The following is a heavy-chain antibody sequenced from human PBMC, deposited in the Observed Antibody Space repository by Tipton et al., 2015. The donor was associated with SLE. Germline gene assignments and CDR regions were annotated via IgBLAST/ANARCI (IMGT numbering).Heavy chain of an antibody. CDR3: ARKELSTMRDY. CDR1: GVSIRTPTYY. J-gene: IGHJ4*02. Sequence: LRLSCTVSGVSIRTPTYYWSWIRQPPGKGLEWIGEINHSGSTNYNPSLKSRVTISVDTSQNQFSMSLSSVSAADTAVYYCARKELSTMRDYWGQGTLVTVSS. CDR2: INHSGST. V-gene: IGHV4-39*07. D-gene: IGHD5-24*01.